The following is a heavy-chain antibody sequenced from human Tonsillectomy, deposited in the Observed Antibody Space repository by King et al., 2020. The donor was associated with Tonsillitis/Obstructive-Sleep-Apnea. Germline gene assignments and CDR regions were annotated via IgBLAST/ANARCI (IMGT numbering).Heavy chain of an antibody. V-gene: IGHV3-30*03. D-gene: IGHD5-18*01. CDR1: RFIFNSYG. J-gene: IGHJ6*02. CDR2: ISPDGSIK. Sequence: VQLVESGGGVVQPRRSLRLSCVASRFIFNSYGMHWVRQAPGKGLEWVAVISPDGSIKYYADSVKGRFTISRDNSKNTLYLQVNSLRVEDTAVYYCARDTAVLPMDVWGQGTTVTVSS. CDR3: ARDTAVLPMDV.